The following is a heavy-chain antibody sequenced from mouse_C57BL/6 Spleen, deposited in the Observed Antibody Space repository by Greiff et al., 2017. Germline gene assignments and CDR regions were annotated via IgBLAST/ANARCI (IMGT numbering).Heavy chain of an antibody. J-gene: IGHJ2*01. CDR3: ARSQLGGVFDY. V-gene: IGHV1-22*01. CDR1: GYTFTDYN. Sequence: VQLKESGPELVKPGASVKMSCKASGYTFTDYNMHWVKQSHGKSLEWIGYINPNNGGTSYNQKFKGKATLTVNKSSSTAYMELRSLTSEDSAVYYCARSQLGGVFDYWGQGTTLTVSS. D-gene: IGHD4-1*02. CDR2: INPNNGGT.